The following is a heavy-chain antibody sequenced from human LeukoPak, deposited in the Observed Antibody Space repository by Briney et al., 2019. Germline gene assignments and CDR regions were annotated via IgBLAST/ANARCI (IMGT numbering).Heavy chain of an antibody. CDR3: AKDGSSAYYPYYFDY. CDR1: RFTFRSYA. D-gene: IGHD3-22*01. V-gene: IGHV3-23*01. J-gene: IGHJ4*02. CDR2: TSGSGEST. Sequence: PGGSLRLSCAASRFTFRSYAMSWVRQAPGKGLEWVSTTSGSGESTYYADSVKGRFTISRDNSKNTLYLQMNSLRAEDTAVYYCAKDGSSAYYPYYFDYWGQGTLVTVSS.